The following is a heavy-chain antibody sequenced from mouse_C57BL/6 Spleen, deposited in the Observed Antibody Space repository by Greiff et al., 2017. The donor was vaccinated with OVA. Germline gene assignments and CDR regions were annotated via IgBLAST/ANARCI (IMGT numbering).Heavy chain of an antibody. J-gene: IGHJ4*01. V-gene: IGHV5-6*01. Sequence: EVQRVESGGDLVKPGGSLKLSCAASGFTFSSYGMSWVRQTPDKRLEWVATISSGGSYTYYTDSVKGRFTISRDNAKNTLYLQMSSLMSEDTAMYDCARHGVFTTEEAMAYWGQGTSVTGSS. CDR2: ISSGGSYT. CDR3: ARHGVFTTEEAMAY. D-gene: IGHD1-1*01. CDR1: GFTFSSYG.